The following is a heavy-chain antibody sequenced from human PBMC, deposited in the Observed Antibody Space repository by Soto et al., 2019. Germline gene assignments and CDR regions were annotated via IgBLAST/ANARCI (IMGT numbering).Heavy chain of an antibody. CDR1: GFTFSDHY. V-gene: IGHV3-72*01. CDR3: ARGGERDYGDYTGRWFDP. D-gene: IGHD4-17*01. J-gene: IGHJ5*02. Sequence: PGGSLRLSCAASGFTFSDHYMDWVRQAPGKGLEWVGRTRNKANSYTTEYAASVKGRFTISRDDSKNSLYLQMNSLKTEDTAVYYCARGGERDYGDYTGRWFDPWGQGTLVTVSS. CDR2: TRNKANSYTT.